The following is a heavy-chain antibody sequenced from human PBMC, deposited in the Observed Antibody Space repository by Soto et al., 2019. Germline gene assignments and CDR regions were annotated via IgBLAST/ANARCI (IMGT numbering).Heavy chain of an antibody. V-gene: IGHV1-3*04. CDR2: INIANGNT. CDR1: GYTFTDSA. Sequence: ASVKVSCKASGYTFTDSAIHWARQAPGQRPEWMGWINIANGNTKYSRKLQDRVAITRDTSASTSYLELNSLRSEDTAVYYCARSLDSSTWLYYFDYWGQGTLVTVPS. CDR3: ARSLDSSTWLYYFDY. J-gene: IGHJ4*02. D-gene: IGHD6-13*01.